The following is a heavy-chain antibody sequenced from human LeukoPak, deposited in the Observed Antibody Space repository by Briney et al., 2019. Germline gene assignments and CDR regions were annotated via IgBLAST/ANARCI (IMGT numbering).Heavy chain of an antibody. CDR2: IYTSGST. CDR1: GGSISSGSYY. V-gene: IGHV4-61*02. J-gene: IGHJ5*02. CDR3: AEGAGWFDP. Sequence: SETLSLTCTVSGGSISSGSYYWSWIRQPAGKGLEWIGRIYTSGSTYYNPSLKSRVTISVDTSKNQFSLKLSSVTAADTAVYYCAEGAGWFDPWGQGTLVTVSS. D-gene: IGHD6-19*01.